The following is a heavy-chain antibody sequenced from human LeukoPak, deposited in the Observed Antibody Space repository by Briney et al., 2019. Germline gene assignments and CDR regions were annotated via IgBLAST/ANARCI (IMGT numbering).Heavy chain of an antibody. CDR1: GFTFSSYA. J-gene: IGHJ4*02. CDR2: ISATGDGT. V-gene: IGHV3-23*01. Sequence: PGASLRLSCAASGFTFSSYAMSWVRQTPGKGLDWVSTISATGDGTVYADSVKGRFTISRDNSKNTLYLQMSSLRADDTAVYYCVRGTGYWGQGTLVTVSS. CDR3: VRGTGY.